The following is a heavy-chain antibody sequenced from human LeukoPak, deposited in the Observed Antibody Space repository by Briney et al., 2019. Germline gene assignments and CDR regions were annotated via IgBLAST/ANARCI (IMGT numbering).Heavy chain of an antibody. D-gene: IGHD3-10*02. CDR1: GFTFSSYS. CDR3: ARGDYVWQGGPARDV. CDR2: ISSSSSYI. Sequence: GGSLRLSCAASGFTFSSYSMNWVRQAPGKGLEWVSSISSSSSYIYYADSVKGRFTISRDNAKNSLYLQMNSLRAEDTAVYYCARGDYVWQGGPARDVGGQGTTAPSP. V-gene: IGHV3-21*01. J-gene: IGHJ6*02.